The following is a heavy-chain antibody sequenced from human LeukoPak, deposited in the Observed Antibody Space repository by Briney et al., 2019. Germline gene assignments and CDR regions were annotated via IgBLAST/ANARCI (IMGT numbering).Heavy chain of an antibody. D-gene: IGHD5/OR15-5a*01. V-gene: IGHV4-59*08. Sequence: TTSETLSLTCTVSGGSISSYYWSWIRQPPGKGLEWIGYIYYSGSTNYNPSLKSRVTISVDTSKNQFSLRLTSVTAADTAVYFCATLVSTRYYFDYWGQGTLVTVSS. CDR1: GGSISSYY. CDR3: ATLVSTRYYFDY. CDR2: IYYSGST. J-gene: IGHJ4*02.